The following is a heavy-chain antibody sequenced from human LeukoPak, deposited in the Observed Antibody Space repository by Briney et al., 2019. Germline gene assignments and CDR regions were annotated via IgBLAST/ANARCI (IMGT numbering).Heavy chain of an antibody. J-gene: IGHJ4*02. CDR1: GDSMSSYY. CDR3: ARDTSGYDLGNFDY. D-gene: IGHD5-12*01. Sequence: SETLSLTCSVSGDSMSSYYWSWIRQPPGKGLEWIWYISYSGSTNYDPSLRGRVTISVDTSKNQFSLKLSSVTAADTAVYYCARDTSGYDLGNFDYWGQGTLVTVSS. V-gene: IGHV4-59*01. CDR2: ISYSGST.